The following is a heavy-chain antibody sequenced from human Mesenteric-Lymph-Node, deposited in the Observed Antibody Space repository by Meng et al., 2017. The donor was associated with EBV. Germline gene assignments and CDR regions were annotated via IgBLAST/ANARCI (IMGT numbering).Heavy chain of an antibody. Sequence: QVQLVHAGAEVKKPGASVKVSCKASGYTFTSYAMHWVRQAPGQRLEWMGWINAGNGDTKYSQKFQGRVTITRDTSASTAYMELSSLRSEDTALYYCARDLMGIAVSGMSWFDPWGQGTLVTVSS. CDR2: INAGNGDT. V-gene: IGHV1-3*01. CDR1: GYTFTSYA. J-gene: IGHJ5*02. D-gene: IGHD6-19*01. CDR3: ARDLMGIAVSGMSWFDP.